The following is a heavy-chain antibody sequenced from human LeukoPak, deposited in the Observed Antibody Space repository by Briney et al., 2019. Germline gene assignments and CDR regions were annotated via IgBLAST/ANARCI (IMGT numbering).Heavy chain of an antibody. J-gene: IGHJ4*02. CDR2: ISSSSSYT. CDR1: GFTFSDYY. V-gene: IGHV3-11*05. D-gene: IGHD5-12*01. CDR3: ARDRVDGYDPYPDY. Sequence: PGWSLRLSCAPSGFTFSDYYMSWIRQAPRKGLEWVSYISSSSSYTNYADSVKGRFTISRDNAKNSLYLQMNSLRAEDTAVYYRARDRVDGYDPYPDYWGQGTLVTVSS.